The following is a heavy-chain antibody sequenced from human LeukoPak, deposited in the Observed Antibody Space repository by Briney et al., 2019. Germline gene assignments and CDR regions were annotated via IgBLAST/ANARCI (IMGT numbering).Heavy chain of an antibody. CDR2: ISSSSSYI. J-gene: IGHJ3*02. V-gene: IGHV3-21*01. CDR3: ASHPESIYRYGDFDI. Sequence: NPGGTLRLSCAASGFTFSSYGMNWVRQAPGKGLEWVSSISSSSSYIYYADSVKGRLTISRDNAKNSLYLQMNSLRAEDTAVYYCASHPESIYRYGDFDIWGQGTMVTVSS. D-gene: IGHD4-17*01. CDR1: GFTFSSYG.